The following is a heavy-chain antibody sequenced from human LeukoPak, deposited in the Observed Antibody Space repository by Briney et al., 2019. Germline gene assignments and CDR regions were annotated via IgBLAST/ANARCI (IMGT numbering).Heavy chain of an antibody. CDR3: AWDGSGSR. D-gene: IGHD3-10*01. CDR2: IIPIFGTA. V-gene: IGHV1-69*05. J-gene: IGHJ4*02. CDR1: GYTFTTYY. Sequence: ASVKVSCKASGYTFTTYYMHWVRQAPGQGLEWMGRIIPIFGTANYAQKFQGRVTITTDESTSTAYMELSSLRSEDTAVYYCAWDGSGSRWGQGTLVTVSS.